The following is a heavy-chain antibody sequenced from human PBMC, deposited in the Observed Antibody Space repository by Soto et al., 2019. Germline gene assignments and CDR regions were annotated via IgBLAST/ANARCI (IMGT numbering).Heavy chain of an antibody. Sequence: EVQLVESGGGLVQPGGSLRLSCAASGFTFSSYWMHWVRQAPGKGLVWVSRINSDGSSTSYADSVKGRFTISRDNAKNTLYLQMNSLRAEDTAVYYCARDRKKVDTAMVTQFDYWGQGTLVTVSS. J-gene: IGHJ4*02. V-gene: IGHV3-74*01. CDR2: INSDGSST. CDR1: GFTFSSYW. CDR3: ARDRKKVDTAMVTQFDY. D-gene: IGHD5-18*01.